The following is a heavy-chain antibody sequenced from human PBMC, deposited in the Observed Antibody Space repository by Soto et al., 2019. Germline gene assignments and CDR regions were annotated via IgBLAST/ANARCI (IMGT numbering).Heavy chain of an antibody. Sequence: HPGGSLRLSCAASGFTFSSYGMHWVRQAPGKGLEWVAVIYSGGSTYYADSVKGRFTISRDNSKNTLYLQMNSLRDEDTAVYYCARYSLDSGAFDIWGQGTMVTVSS. D-gene: IGHD1-1*01. CDR2: IYSGGST. CDR3: ARYSLDSGAFDI. J-gene: IGHJ3*02. V-gene: IGHV3-NL1*01. CDR1: GFTFSSYG.